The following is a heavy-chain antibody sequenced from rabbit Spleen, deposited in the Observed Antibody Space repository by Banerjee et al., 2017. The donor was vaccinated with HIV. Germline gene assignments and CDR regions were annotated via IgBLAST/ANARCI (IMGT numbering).Heavy chain of an antibody. CDR3: ARDTASSFSSYGMDL. CDR1: GVSFSSTSY. D-gene: IGHD8-1*01. CDR2: IGFGSTGNT. V-gene: IGHV1S40*01. Sequence: QSLEESGGDLVKPGASLTLTCTASGVSFSSTSYMCWVRQAPGKGLEWIGCIGFGSTGNTYYASWAKGRFTISKTSSTTVTLQMTRLTAADTATYFCARDTASSFSSYGMDLWGQGTLVTVS. J-gene: IGHJ3*01.